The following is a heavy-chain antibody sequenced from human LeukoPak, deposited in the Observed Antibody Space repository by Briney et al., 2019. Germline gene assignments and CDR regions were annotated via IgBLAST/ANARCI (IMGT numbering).Heavy chain of an antibody. J-gene: IGHJ4*02. CDR3: ARESSLSIAARPSAGSNPFDY. CDR2: ISYDGSNK. D-gene: IGHD6-6*01. CDR1: GFTFSSYA. Sequence: PGGSLRLSCAASGFTFSSYAMHWVRQAPGKGLEWVAVISYDGSNKYYADSVKGRFTISRDNSKNTLYLQMNSLRAEDTAVYYCARESSLSIAARPSAGSNPFDYWGQGTLVTVSS. V-gene: IGHV3-30*04.